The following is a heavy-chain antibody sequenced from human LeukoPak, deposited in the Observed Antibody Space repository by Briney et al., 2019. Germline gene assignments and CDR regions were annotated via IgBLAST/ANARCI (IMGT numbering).Heavy chain of an antibody. CDR1: GYTFTSYG. V-gene: IGHV1-18*01. D-gene: IGHD6-19*01. J-gene: IGHJ5*02. CDR3: AKIAVAWTNWFDP. CDR2: INAYNGNT. Sequence: ASVKVSCKASGYTFTSYGISWVRQAPGQGLEWMGWINAYNGNTNYAQKLQGRVTMTTDTSTSTAYMELRSLRSDDTAVYYCAKIAVAWTNWFDPWGQGTLVTVSS.